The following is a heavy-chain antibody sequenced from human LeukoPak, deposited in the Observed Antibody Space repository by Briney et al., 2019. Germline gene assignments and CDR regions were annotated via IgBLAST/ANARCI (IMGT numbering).Heavy chain of an antibody. J-gene: IGHJ5*02. D-gene: IGHD3-22*01. Sequence: PSETLSLTCAVYGGSFSGYYWSWIRQPPGKGLEWIGEINHSGSTNYNPSLRSRVTISVDTSKNQFSLKLSSVTAADTAVYYCARGWGYYDSSDSRDWFDPWGQGTLVTVSS. CDR1: GGSFSGYY. V-gene: IGHV4-34*01. CDR3: ARGWGYYDSSDSRDWFDP. CDR2: INHSGST.